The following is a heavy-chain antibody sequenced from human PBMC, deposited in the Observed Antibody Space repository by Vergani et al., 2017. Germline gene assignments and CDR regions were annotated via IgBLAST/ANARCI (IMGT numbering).Heavy chain of an antibody. V-gene: IGHV1-69*02. CDR2: IIPILGIA. D-gene: IGHD1-26*01. CDR3: ASAGPSGGWFDP. J-gene: IGHJ5*02. Sequence: QVQLVQSGAEVKKPGSSVKVSCKASGGTFSSYTISWVRQAPGQGLEWMVRIIPILGIANYAQKFQGRVTITADKSTSTAYMELSSLRSEDTAVYYCASAGPSGGWFDPWGQGTLVTVSS. CDR1: GGTFSSYT.